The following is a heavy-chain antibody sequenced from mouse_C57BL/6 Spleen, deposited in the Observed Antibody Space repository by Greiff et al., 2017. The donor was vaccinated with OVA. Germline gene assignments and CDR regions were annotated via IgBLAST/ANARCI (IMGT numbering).Heavy chain of an antibody. J-gene: IGHJ3*01. CDR2: IDPSDSET. CDR1: GYTFTSYW. CDR3: ARRRSIYYDYQEFAY. D-gene: IGHD2-4*01. V-gene: IGHV1-52*01. Sequence: QVQLQQPGAELVRPGSSVKLSCKASGYTFTSYWMHWVKQRPIQGLEWIGNIDPSDSETHYNQKFKYKATLTVDKSSSTAYMQLSSLTSEDSAVYYCARRRSIYYDYQEFAYWGQGTLVTVSA.